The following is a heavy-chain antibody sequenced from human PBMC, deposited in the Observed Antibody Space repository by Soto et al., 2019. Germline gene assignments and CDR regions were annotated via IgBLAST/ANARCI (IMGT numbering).Heavy chain of an antibody. CDR2: IRNKARSYTT. CDR3: ARLLAYCGGDCHSFAFDI. D-gene: IGHD2-21*02. V-gene: IGHV3-72*01. Sequence: GGSLRLCCAASGFTFSDHFMEWVRQAPGKGLGWVGRIRNKARSYTTDYAASVRGRFTISRDDSKNSLYLQMNSLKAEDTAVYYCARLLAYCGGDCHSFAFDIWGQGTLVTVSS. CDR1: GFTFSDHF. J-gene: IGHJ3*02.